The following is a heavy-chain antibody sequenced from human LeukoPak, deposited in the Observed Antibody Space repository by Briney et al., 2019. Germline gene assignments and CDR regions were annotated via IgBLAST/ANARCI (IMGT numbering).Heavy chain of an antibody. Sequence: ASVKVSCKASGYTFTTYVMHWVRQAPGQRLEWMGWINAGNGNTKHSQKFQGRVTITRDTSASTAYMELNSLRSEDTAVYYCARESTGTTEFDYWGQGTLVTVSS. J-gene: IGHJ4*02. CDR2: INAGNGNT. CDR3: ARESTGTTEFDY. V-gene: IGHV1-3*01. CDR1: GYTFTTYV. D-gene: IGHD4-17*01.